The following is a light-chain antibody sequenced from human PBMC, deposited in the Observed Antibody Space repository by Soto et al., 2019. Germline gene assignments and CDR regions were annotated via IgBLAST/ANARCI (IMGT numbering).Light chain of an antibody. CDR2: GAS. Sequence: EVVMTQSPASLSVSPGEVATLSCRASQSVSNSLAWYQQRPGQAPRLLIFGASTSATGVPARFSGSGSGTDFTLTIISLQSEDFAVYYCQQYGNWPPVTFGGGTRVEIK. CDR3: QQYGNWPPVT. CDR1: QSVSNS. V-gene: IGKV3-15*01. J-gene: IGKJ4*01.